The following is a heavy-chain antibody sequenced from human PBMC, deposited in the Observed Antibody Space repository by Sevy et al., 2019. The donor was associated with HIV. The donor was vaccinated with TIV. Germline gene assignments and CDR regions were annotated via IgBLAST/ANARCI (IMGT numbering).Heavy chain of an antibody. J-gene: IGHJ4*02. CDR3: ARDSAVVPRALVY. CDR1: GGSISSYF. D-gene: IGHD2-15*01. Sequence: LSLTCSVSGGSISSYFWTWVRQSPGKGLEWIGNIYFTGNTDYSPALKSRVILSLDTSKSQFSLTLKSVTAADTAVYYCARDSAVVPRALVYWGQGTLVTVSS. V-gene: IGHV4-59*01. CDR2: IYFTGNT.